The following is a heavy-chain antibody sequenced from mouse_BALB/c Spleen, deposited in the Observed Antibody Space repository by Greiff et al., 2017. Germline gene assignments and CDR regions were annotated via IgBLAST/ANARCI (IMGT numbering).Heavy chain of an antibody. Sequence: QVQLKESGPDLVAPSQSLSITCTVSGFSLTSYGVHWVRQPPGKGLEWLVVIWSDGSTTYNSALKSRLSISKDNSKSQVFLKMNSLQTDDTAMYYCARHDYYGSLMDYWGQGTSVTVSS. CDR1: GFSLTSYG. D-gene: IGHD1-1*01. J-gene: IGHJ4*01. V-gene: IGHV2-6-2*01. CDR3: ARHDYYGSLMDY. CDR2: IWSDGST.